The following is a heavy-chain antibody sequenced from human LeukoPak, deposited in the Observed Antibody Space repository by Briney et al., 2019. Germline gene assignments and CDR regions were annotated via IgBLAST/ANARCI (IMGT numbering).Heavy chain of an antibody. D-gene: IGHD6-19*01. V-gene: IGHV4-59*01. CDR3: ASTGLAGTDAFDI. Sequence: PSETLSLTCTVSGGSISSYYWSWIRQPPGKGLEWIGYIYYSGSTNYNPSLKSRVTISVDTSKNQFSLKLSSVTAADTAVYYCASTGLAGTDAFDIWGQGTMVTVSS. CDR2: IYYSGST. J-gene: IGHJ3*02. CDR1: GGSISSYY.